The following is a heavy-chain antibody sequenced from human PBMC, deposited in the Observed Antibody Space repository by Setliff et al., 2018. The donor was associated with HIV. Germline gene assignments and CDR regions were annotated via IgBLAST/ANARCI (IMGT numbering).Heavy chain of an antibody. Sequence: GFSLRTGGVGVGWVRQPPGKALEWLALIYWNDDERYSPSLESRLTIAKDTSKNQVVLTMTNMDPVDTATYYCAHSQTYYYDDSGPLDAFDIWGQGTMVTVSS. CDR1: GFSLRTGGVG. CDR2: IYWNDDE. J-gene: IGHJ3*02. D-gene: IGHD3-22*01. V-gene: IGHV2-5*01. CDR3: AHSQTYYYDDSGPLDAFDI.